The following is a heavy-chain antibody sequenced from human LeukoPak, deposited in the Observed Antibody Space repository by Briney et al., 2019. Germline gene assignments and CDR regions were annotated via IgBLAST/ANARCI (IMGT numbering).Heavy chain of an antibody. CDR3: AGKSADSGIDS. CDR2: TYYRSKWYN. V-gene: IGHV6-1*01. Sequence: SQTLSLTCAISGDSVSSNSVAWNWIRQSPSRGLEWLGRTYYRSKWYNDYAVSVKSRITINPDTSKNQFFLQLNSVTPEDTAVYYCAGKSADSGIDSWGQGTLVTVSS. CDR1: GDSVSSNSVA. D-gene: IGHD6-13*01. J-gene: IGHJ4*02.